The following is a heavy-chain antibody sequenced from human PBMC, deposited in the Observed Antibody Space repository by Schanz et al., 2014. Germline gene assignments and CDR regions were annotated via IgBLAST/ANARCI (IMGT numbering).Heavy chain of an antibody. V-gene: IGHV3-33*03. Sequence: QVQLVESGGGVVQPGRSLRLSCAASGFTFSKYGMHWVRQAPGKGLEWVAVIWYDGSNKDYADSVKGRFSISRDNSQNTLYLQMDSLRPEDTAVYFCAKDTGYCHGGACYCFEYWGLGILVTVSS. CDR2: IWYDGSNK. J-gene: IGHJ4*02. D-gene: IGHD2-8*02. CDR3: AKDTGYCHGGACYCFEY. CDR1: GFTFSKYG.